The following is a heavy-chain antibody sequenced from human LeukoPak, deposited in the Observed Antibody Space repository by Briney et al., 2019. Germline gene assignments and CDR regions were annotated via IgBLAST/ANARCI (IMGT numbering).Heavy chain of an antibody. Sequence: SETLSLTCTVSGGSISSGSYYWSWIRQPAGKGLEWIGRIYTSGSTNYNPSLKSRVTISVDTSKNQFSLNLSSVTAADTALYYCARGASSSSAIGYYYYYMDVWGKGTAVTVSS. D-gene: IGHD6-6*01. CDR2: IYTSGST. CDR1: GGSISSGSYY. J-gene: IGHJ6*03. CDR3: ARGASSSSAIGYYYYYMDV. V-gene: IGHV4-61*02.